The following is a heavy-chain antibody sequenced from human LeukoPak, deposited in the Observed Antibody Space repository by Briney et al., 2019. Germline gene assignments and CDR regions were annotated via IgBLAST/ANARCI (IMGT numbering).Heavy chain of an antibody. V-gene: IGHV3-23*01. J-gene: IGHJ4*02. CDR2: ISARSGST. D-gene: IGHD1-26*01. Sequence: GGSLRLSCAASGFTFSSFCMTWVRQAPGKGLEWISTISARSGSTYYADSVKGRFTISRDNSKNTLYLQMNSLRAEDTAVYYCAKDSGSYGYWGQGTLVTVSS. CDR3: AKDSGSYGY. CDR1: GFTFSSFC.